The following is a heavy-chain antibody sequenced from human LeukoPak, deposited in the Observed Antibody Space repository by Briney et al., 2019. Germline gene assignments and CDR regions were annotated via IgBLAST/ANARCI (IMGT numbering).Heavy chain of an antibody. CDR2: ISYDGSNK. D-gene: IGHD3-10*01. CDR3: AREGGIGFDY. Sequence: QPGGSLRLSCAASGFTFSSYAMHWVRQAPGKGLEWVAVISYDGSNKYYADSVKGRFTISRDNAKNSLYLQMNSLRAEDTAVYYCAREGGIGFDYWGQGTLVTVSS. CDR1: GFTFSSYA. V-gene: IGHV3-30*04. J-gene: IGHJ4*02.